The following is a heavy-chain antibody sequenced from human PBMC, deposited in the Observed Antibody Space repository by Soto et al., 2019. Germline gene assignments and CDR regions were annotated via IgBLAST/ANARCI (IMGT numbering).Heavy chain of an antibody. CDR3: AKDYTAMEFYFDY. J-gene: IGHJ4*02. CDR1: GFTFSSYG. V-gene: IGHV3-30*18. CDR2: ISYDGSNK. Sequence: GGSLRLSCAASGFTFSSYGMHWVRQAPGKGLEWVAVISYDGSNKYYADSVKGRFTISRDNSKNTLYLQMNSLRAEDTAVYYCAKDYTAMEFYFDYWGQGTLVTVSS. D-gene: IGHD5-18*01.